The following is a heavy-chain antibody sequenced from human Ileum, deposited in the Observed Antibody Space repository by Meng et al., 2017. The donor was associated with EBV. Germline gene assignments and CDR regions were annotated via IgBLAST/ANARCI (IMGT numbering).Heavy chain of an antibody. J-gene: IGHJ4*02. D-gene: IGHD4-17*01. CDR2: ICYTDYT. CDR1: GGSISSSNYC. V-gene: IGHV4-39*01. Sequence: LLQASGPGLVKPSETLSLHCSVSGGSISSSNYCWCWLRQPPGKGLEWIQSICYTDYTYYNPSLKSRVTISADKSKNQFSLRLNSLTAADTAVYYCAMGPDYAKTGYWGQGTLVTVSS. CDR3: AMGPDYAKTGY.